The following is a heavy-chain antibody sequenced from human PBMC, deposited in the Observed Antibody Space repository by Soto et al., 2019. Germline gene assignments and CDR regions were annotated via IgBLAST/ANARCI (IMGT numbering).Heavy chain of an antibody. CDR1: GFTFSSYA. Sequence: GGSLRLSCAASGFTFSSYAMSWVRQAPGKGLEWVSAISGSGGSTYYADSVKGRFTISRDNSKNTLYLQMNSLRAEDTAVYYCAKASGLLLWFGELSTLDYWGQGTLVTVSS. J-gene: IGHJ4*02. V-gene: IGHV3-23*01. CDR2: ISGSGGST. D-gene: IGHD3-10*01. CDR3: AKASGLLLWFGELSTLDY.